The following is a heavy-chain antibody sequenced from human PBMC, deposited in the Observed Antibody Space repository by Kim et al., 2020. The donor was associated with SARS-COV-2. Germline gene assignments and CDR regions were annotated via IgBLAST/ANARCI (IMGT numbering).Heavy chain of an antibody. J-gene: IGHJ4*02. D-gene: IGHD3-22*01. CDR1: GGSISSSNW. CDR3: ARAGVGSYYDKVHGFDY. V-gene: IGHV4-4*02. Sequence: SETLSLTCAVSGGSISSSNWWSWVRQPPGKGLEWIGEIYHSGSTNYNPSLKSRVTISVDKSKNQFSLKLSSVTAADTAVYYCARAGVGSYYDKVHGFDYWGQGTLVTVSS. CDR2: IYHSGST.